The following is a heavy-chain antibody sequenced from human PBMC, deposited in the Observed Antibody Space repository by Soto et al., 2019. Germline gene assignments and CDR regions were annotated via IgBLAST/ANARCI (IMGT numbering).Heavy chain of an antibody. J-gene: IGHJ4*02. CDR1: GYTFTSYA. D-gene: IGHD3-22*01. CDR2: INAGNGNT. V-gene: IGHV1-3*01. CDR3: ARDRLPHYYEWVRPNYYFDY. Sequence: ASVKVSCKASGYTFTSYAMHWVRQAPGQRLEWMGWINAGNGNTNYAQKLQGRVTMTTDTSTSTAYMELRSLRSDDTAVYYCARDRLPHYYEWVRPNYYFDYWGQGTLVTVSS.